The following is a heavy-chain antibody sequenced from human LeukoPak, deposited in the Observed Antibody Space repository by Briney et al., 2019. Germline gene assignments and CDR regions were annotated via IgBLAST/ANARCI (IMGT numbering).Heavy chain of an antibody. Sequence: SETPSLTCTVSGGSISSGSYYWSWIRQPAGKGLECIGRIYTSGSSNYNPSLKSRVTISVDTSKNQFSLKLSSVTAADTAVYYCARGTAARPQYYFDYWGQGTLVTVSS. CDR1: GGSISSGSYY. V-gene: IGHV4-61*02. J-gene: IGHJ4*02. D-gene: IGHD6-6*01. CDR3: ARGTAARPQYYFDY. CDR2: IYTSGSS.